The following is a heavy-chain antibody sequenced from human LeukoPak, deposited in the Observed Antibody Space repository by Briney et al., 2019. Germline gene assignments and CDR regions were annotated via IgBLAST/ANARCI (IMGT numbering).Heavy chain of an antibody. CDR3: ARNAWKSQDSGRGRMDV. D-gene: IGHD3-10*01. V-gene: IGHV3-48*01. J-gene: IGHJ6*02. Sequence: PGGSLRLSCAASGFTFSHYSMTWVRQASGKGLEWVSYIGPGSSTIYHADSVKGRFTISRDDAMNSLYLQMNSLRAEDTAVYYCARNAWKSQDSGRGRMDVWGQGTTVTVSS. CDR2: IGPGSSTI. CDR1: GFTFSHYS.